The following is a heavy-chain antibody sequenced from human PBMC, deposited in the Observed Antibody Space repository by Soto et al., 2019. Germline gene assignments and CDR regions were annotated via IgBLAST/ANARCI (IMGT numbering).Heavy chain of an antibody. Sequence: ASDTLSLTCSFSGDSVTIHYLTWIRQSPEKGLEWIGYMHYTGFSHYNPSLKSRVTISVDTSKNQFSLKLSSVTVADTAVYYCARKSGPFDYWGQGTLVTVSS. D-gene: IGHD3-10*01. J-gene: IGHJ4*02. CDR1: GDSVTIHY. CDR3: ARKSGPFDY. V-gene: IGHV4-59*02. CDR2: MHYTGFS.